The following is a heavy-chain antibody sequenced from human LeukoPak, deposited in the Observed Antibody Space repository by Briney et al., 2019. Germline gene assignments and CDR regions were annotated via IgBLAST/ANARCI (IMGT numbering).Heavy chain of an antibody. J-gene: IGHJ4*02. Sequence: GGSLRLSCAASGFTFSSYAMSWVRQAPGKGLEWVSSIDSSGGCMFYADSVKGRFIISRDNAKDSLYLQMNSLRVEDTAVYYCLRGDRRDYWGQGTLVTVSS. CDR3: LRGDRRDY. CDR2: IDSSGGCM. V-gene: IGHV3-21*06. CDR1: GFTFSSYA.